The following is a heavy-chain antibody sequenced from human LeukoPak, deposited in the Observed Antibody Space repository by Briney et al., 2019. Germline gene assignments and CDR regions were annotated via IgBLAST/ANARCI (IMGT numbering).Heavy chain of an antibody. Sequence: SVKVSCKASGGTFSSYAISWVRQAPGQGLEWMGGIIPIFGTANYVQKFQGRVTITADESTSTAYMELSSLRSEDTAVYYCARDEIAAAGYRVYWFDPWGQGTLVTVSS. CDR3: ARDEIAAAGYRVYWFDP. V-gene: IGHV1-69*13. CDR2: IIPIFGTA. CDR1: GGTFSSYA. D-gene: IGHD6-13*01. J-gene: IGHJ5*02.